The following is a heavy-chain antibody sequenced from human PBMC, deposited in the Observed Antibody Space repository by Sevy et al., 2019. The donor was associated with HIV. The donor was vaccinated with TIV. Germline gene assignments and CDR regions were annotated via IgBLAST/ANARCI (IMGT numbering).Heavy chain of an antibody. CDR1: GITFSSYS. CDR2: ISSSSNLI. V-gene: IGHV3-48*01. Sequence: GGSLRLSCAASGITFSSYSMNWVRQAPGKGLEWISYISSSSNLIYYADSVKGRFTVSRDNAKNSLYLEMYSLRVEDTAIYYCAIDTNWIVASAASADFAWGQGTLVTVSS. CDR3: AIDTNWIVASAASADFA. D-gene: IGHD3-22*01. J-gene: IGHJ5*02.